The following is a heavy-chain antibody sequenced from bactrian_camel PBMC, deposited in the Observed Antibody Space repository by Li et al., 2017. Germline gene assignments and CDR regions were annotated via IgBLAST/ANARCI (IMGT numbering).Heavy chain of an antibody. Sequence: QLVESGGGSVQTGGSLRLSCAASGYTFTGRRVGWFRKAPGKQREGVAVINADGKSCYAQSVEGRFTISKDNAKNTLYLQMNNLRPDDTAVYRCAYSWNVSARTALETITTYEFGYWGEGTQVTVS. D-gene: IGHD1*01. J-gene: IGHJ6*01. V-gene: IGHV3S1*01. CDR3: AYSWNVSARTALETITTYEFGY. CDR2: INADGKS. CDR1: GYTFTGRR.